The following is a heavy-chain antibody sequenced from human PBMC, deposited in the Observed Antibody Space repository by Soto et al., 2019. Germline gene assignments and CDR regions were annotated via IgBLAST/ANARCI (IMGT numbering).Heavy chain of an antibody. J-gene: IGHJ4*02. Sequence: PSETLSLTCAVSGGSISSGGYSWGWIRQPPGKGLEWIGSIYYSGSTYYNPSLKSRVTISVDTSKNQFSLKLSSVTAADTAVYYCASRGYSGYDDYWGQGTLVTVSS. CDR3: ASRGYSGYDDY. V-gene: IGHV4-39*01. D-gene: IGHD5-12*01. CDR1: GGSISSGGYS. CDR2: IYYSGST.